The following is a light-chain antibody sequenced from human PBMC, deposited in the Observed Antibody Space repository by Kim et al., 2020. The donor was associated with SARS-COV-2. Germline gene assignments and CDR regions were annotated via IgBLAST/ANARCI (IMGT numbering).Light chain of an antibody. Sequence: ALGQTVRITCQGDSLGSNYASWYQQKAGQAPVLVIYGKNNRPSGIPDRFSGSSSGNTASLTSTGAQAEDEADYDCNSRDSSGNHVVFGGGTQLTVL. V-gene: IGLV3-19*01. CDR3: NSRDSSGNHVV. CDR1: SLGSNY. J-gene: IGLJ2*01. CDR2: GKN.